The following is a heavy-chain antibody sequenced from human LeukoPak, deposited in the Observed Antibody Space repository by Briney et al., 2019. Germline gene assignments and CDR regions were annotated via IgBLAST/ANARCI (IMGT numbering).Heavy chain of an antibody. Sequence: ASVKVSCKASGYTFTSYDINWVRQATGQGLEWMGWMNPNSGNTGYAQKFQGRVTMTRNTSISTAYMELSSLRAEDTAVYYCAREGRNMGYSYGYNWFDPWGQGTLVTVSS. CDR3: AREGRNMGYSYGYNWFDP. J-gene: IGHJ5*02. D-gene: IGHD5-18*01. CDR2: MNPNSGNT. CDR1: GYTFTSYD. V-gene: IGHV1-8*01.